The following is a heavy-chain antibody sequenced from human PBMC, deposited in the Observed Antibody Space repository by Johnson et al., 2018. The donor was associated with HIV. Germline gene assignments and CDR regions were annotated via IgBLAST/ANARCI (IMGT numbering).Heavy chain of an antibody. CDR2: INSDGSST. D-gene: IGHD6-19*01. Sequence: VQLVESGGGLVQPGGSLRLSCAASGFTFSSYWMHWVRQAPGKGLVWVSRINSDGSSTSYAYSVKGRFTISRDNAKNTLYLQMNSLRAEDTAVYYCARHSGWSTGNDAFEIWGQGTMVTVSS. J-gene: IGHJ3*02. CDR1: GFTFSSYW. CDR3: ARHSGWSTGNDAFEI. V-gene: IGHV3-74*01.